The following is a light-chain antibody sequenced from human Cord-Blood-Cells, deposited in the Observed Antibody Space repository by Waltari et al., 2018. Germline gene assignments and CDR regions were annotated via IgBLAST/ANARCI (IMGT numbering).Light chain of an antibody. CDR2: ENN. V-gene: IGLV1-51*02. Sequence: QSVLTQPPSVSAAPGQKVTISCSGSSSNIGNNYVSWYQQPPGTAPKLLIYENNKRPSGFPDRFSGSKSGTSATLGITGLQTGDDADYYCGTWDSSLSAWVFGGGTKLTVL. CDR3: GTWDSSLSAWV. CDR1: SSNIGNNY. J-gene: IGLJ3*02.